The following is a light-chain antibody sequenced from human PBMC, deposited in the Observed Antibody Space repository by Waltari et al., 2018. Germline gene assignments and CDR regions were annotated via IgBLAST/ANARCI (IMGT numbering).Light chain of an antibody. CDR3: QHYLRLPVT. J-gene: IGKJ1*01. CDR1: QSVTRA. V-gene: IGKV3-20*01. CDR2: GIF. Sequence: EIVLTQSPGTLSLSPGERATLSCKASQSVTRALAWYQQKPGQAPRLLIYGIFDRAAGTPDRVSGSGSGTDFSLTISRLEPEDFAVYYCQHYLRLPVTFGQGTRVEVK.